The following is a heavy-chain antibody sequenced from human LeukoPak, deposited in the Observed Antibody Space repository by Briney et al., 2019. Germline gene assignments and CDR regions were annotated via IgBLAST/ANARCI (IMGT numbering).Heavy chain of an antibody. D-gene: IGHD3-10*01. CDR2: IYYGGST. V-gene: IGHV4-59*12. Sequence: SETLSLTCTVSGGSISSYYWGWIRQPPGKGLEWIGNIYYGGSTYYNPSLKSRVTISIDTSKNEFSLRLSSVTAADTAVYYCARDGDYYGSGNFDYWGQGTLVTVSS. J-gene: IGHJ4*02. CDR1: GGSISSYY. CDR3: ARDGDYYGSGNFDY.